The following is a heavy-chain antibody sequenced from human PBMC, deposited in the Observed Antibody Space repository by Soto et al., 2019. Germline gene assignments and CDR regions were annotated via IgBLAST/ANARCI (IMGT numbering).Heavy chain of an antibody. V-gene: IGHV3-7*01. Sequence: EVQLVESGGGLVQPGGSLRLSCAASGFTFTSNWMSWVRQAPGKGLEWVANIKQDGREKYYVNSVNGRFTISRDNAKNSLSLQMNSLKSEDTAVYYCARHIGTYYDAWGQGTLVTVSP. CDR2: IKQDGREK. CDR1: GFTFTSNW. CDR3: ARHIGTYYDA. J-gene: IGHJ4*02. D-gene: IGHD1-26*01.